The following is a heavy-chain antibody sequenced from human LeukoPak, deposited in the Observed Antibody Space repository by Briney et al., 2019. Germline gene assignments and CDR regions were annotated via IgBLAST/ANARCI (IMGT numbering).Heavy chain of an antibody. J-gene: IGHJ4*02. CDR1: GFTFSSYE. CDR3: ARVQTTVTTLDY. CDR2: ISSSGSTR. Sequence: GGSLRLSCAASGFTFSSYEMDWVRQAPGKGLEWVSYISSSGSTRYYADSVKGRFTISRDNAKNSLYLQMNSLRAEDTAVYYCARVQTTVTTLDYWGQGTLVAVSS. D-gene: IGHD4-17*01. V-gene: IGHV3-48*03.